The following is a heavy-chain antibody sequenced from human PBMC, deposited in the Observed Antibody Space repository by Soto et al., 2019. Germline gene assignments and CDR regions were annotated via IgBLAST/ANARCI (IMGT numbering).Heavy chain of an antibody. J-gene: IGHJ4*02. CDR3: AKSRAYGGATDFGL. CDR2: LSGSGGTT. Sequence: EVQLLESGGGLVQPGGSLRLSCAGSGFTLSNHAMSWVRQSPGRGLEWLSSLSGSGGTTYYAPSVRGRFAISRDTSTNTLFLQMNDLRADDTATYFCAKSRAYGGATDFGLWGQGTLVTVSS. D-gene: IGHD3-16*01. V-gene: IGHV3-23*01. CDR1: GFTLSNHA.